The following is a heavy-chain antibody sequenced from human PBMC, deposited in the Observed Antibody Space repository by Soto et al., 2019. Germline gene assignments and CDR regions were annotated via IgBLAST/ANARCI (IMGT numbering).Heavy chain of an antibody. Sequence: PVEVTCKASGYTFTNYARDWVRQAHGQRLEWMGWINAGNGNTKYSQKFQGRVTITRDTSASTAYMELSSLRSEDAAVYYCARDSLLLGGQWPQRTRYFDYWGQGTLVTVSS. V-gene: IGHV1-3*01. D-gene: IGHD2-21*02. CDR3: ARDSLLLGGQWPQRTRYFDY. CDR1: GYTFTNYA. J-gene: IGHJ4*02. CDR2: INAGNGNT.